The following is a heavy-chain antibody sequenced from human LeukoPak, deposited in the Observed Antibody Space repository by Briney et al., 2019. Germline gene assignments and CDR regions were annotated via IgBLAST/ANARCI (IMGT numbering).Heavy chain of an antibody. CDR3: AKIEVSATLDY. V-gene: IGHV3-30*02. CDR1: GFTFSTYG. CDR2: IRNDGSNK. Sequence: PGGSLRLSCAASGFTFSTYGLHWVRQAPGKGLEWVAFIRNDGSNKYYADSVKGRFTISRDNSRNTPSLQMNSLRVEDTAVYYCAKIEVSATLDYWGQGTLVTVSS. J-gene: IGHJ4*02. D-gene: IGHD5/OR15-5a*01.